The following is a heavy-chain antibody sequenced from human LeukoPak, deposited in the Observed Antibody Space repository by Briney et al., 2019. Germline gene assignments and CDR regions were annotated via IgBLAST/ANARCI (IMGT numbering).Heavy chain of an antibody. CDR1: GGSFSGYY. J-gene: IGHJ3*02. D-gene: IGHD2-15*01. Sequence: SETLSLTCAVYGGSFSGYYWSWIRQPPGKGLEWIGEINHSGSTNYNPSLKSRVTISVDTSKNQFSLKLSSVTAADTAVYYCARGRVVVVAATRPISGAFDIWGQGTMVAVSS. V-gene: IGHV4-34*01. CDR3: ARGRVVVVAATRPISGAFDI. CDR2: INHSGST.